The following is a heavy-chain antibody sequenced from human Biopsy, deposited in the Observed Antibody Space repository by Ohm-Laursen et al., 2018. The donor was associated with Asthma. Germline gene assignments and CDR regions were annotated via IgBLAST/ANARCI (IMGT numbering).Heavy chain of an antibody. CDR1: GFTVSNFA. CDR2: ISSGSGST. J-gene: IGHJ5*01. V-gene: IGHV3-23*01. D-gene: IGHD4-17*01. CDR3: AKVGHGNGDYVGWFDP. Sequence: SPRLSCAASGFTVSNFAMNWVRQAPGQGLEWVSVISSGSGSTYYADSVKGRFTISRDTSMNTLYLQMNSLRAEDTAVYYCAKVGHGNGDYVGWFDPWGQGTTVTVSS.